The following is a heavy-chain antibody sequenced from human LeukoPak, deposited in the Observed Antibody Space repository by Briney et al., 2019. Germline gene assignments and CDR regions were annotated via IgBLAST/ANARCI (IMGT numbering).Heavy chain of an antibody. CDR2: IYYSGST. CDR3: ARQLGYCSSTSCYPDKVDY. D-gene: IGHD2-2*01. Sequence: SETLSLTCTVSGGSISSSSYYWGWIRQPPGKGLEWIGSIYYSGSTYYNPSLKSRVTISVDTSKNQFCLKRSSVAAADTAVYYCARQLGYCSSTSCYPDKVDYWGQGTLVTVSS. CDR1: GGSISSSSYY. V-gene: IGHV4-39*01. J-gene: IGHJ4*02.